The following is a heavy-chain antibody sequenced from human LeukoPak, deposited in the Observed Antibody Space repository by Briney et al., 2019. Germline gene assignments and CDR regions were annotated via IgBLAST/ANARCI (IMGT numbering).Heavy chain of an antibody. J-gene: IGHJ3*02. CDR1: GYTLTELY. CDR3: ANMYYSDSSGYYYDGRAFDI. V-gene: IGHV1-24*01. CDR2: FEPEDGET. D-gene: IGHD3-22*01. Sequence: ASVKVSCKVSGYTLTELYMHWVRQAPGKGLEWMGGFEPEDGETIYAQKFQGRVTMTEDTSTDTAYMEMSSLRSEDTAVYYCANMYYSDSSGYYYDGRAFDIWGQGTMVTVPS.